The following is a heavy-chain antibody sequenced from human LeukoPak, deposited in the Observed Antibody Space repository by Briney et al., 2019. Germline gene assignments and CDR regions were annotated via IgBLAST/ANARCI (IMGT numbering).Heavy chain of an antibody. V-gene: IGHV4-39*01. J-gene: IGHJ4*02. CDR3: ARLFSMHFDWLLWIDY. Sequence: SETLSLTCTVSGGSISSSSYYWGWIRQPPGKGLEWIGTIYYSGSTYYNPSLKSRVTISVDTSTNQFSLKLSSVTAADTAVYYCARLFSMHFDWLLWIDYWGQGTLVTVSS. D-gene: IGHD3-9*01. CDR2: IYYSGST. CDR1: GGSISSSSYY.